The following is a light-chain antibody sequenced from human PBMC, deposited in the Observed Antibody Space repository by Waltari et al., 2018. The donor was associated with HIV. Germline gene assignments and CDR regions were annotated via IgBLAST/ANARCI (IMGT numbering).Light chain of an antibody. CDR2: HND. V-gene: IGLV1-51*01. CDR1: SSNIGSHY. CDR3: GTWDSSLSTVV. J-gene: IGLJ3*02. Sequence: QSVLTQPPSVSAAPGQTVTISCSGSSSNIGSHYVSWYQHLPRTAPKLLIYHNDDRPPGTPDRFSGPRSGTSASPDITGLQTGDEADYHCGTWDSSLSTVVFGGGTKLTVL.